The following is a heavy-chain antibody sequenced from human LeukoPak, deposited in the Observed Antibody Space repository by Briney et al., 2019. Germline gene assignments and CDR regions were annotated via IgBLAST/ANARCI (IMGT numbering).Heavy chain of an antibody. D-gene: IGHD6-19*01. CDR2: IDSDGSST. CDR3: AKEGFQWLWAFDY. J-gene: IGHJ4*02. Sequence: PGGSLRLSCAASGFTFSPYWMHWVRQAPGKGLVWVSRIDSDGSSTTYADSVKGRFTISRDNAENTLYLQMNSLRAEDTAVYYCAKEGFQWLWAFDYWGQGTLVTVSS. V-gene: IGHV3-74*01. CDR1: GFTFSPYW.